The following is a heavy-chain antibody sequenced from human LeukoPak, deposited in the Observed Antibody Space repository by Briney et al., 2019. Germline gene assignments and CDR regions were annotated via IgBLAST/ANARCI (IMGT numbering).Heavy chain of an antibody. CDR2: MSADGVTR. V-gene: IGHV1-46*01. Sequence: ASVKVSCKASGYSFTNNHMHWVRQAPGQGLEWVGVMSADGVTRIYAQKLQGRVTVTRSTSTSTVYMELSGLGSEDSAVYYCARDGNGDYPYGFDFWGQGTMVTVSS. CDR1: GYSFTNNH. J-gene: IGHJ3*01. CDR3: ARDGNGDYPYGFDF. D-gene: IGHD4-17*01.